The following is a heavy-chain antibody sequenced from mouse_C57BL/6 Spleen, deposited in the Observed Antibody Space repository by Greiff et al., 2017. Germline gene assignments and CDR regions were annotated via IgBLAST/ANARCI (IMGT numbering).Heavy chain of an antibody. CDR3: ARKSYACDAMDY. CDR1: GYTFTSYW. D-gene: IGHD1-1*01. V-gene: IGHV1-53*01. Sequence: QVQLQQPGTELVKPGASVKLSCKASGYTFTSYWMHWVKQRPGQGLEWIGNINPSNGGTNYNEKFKGKATLTVDKSSSTAYMQLSSLTSEDSAVYYCARKSYACDAMDYWGQGTSVTVSS. CDR2: INPSNGGT. J-gene: IGHJ4*01.